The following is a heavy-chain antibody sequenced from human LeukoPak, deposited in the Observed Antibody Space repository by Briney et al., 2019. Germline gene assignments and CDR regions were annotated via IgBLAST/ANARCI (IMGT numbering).Heavy chain of an antibody. J-gene: IGHJ4*02. CDR3: TRWGSAGYSCDY. Sequence: ASVKVSCKASGYTFTSYGISWVRQAPGQGLEWMGWLSAYNGNTNYAQKLQGRVTMTTDTSTSTDSMELRSLRSDDTVVYYCTRWGSAGYSCDYWGQGTLVTVSS. V-gene: IGHV1-18*01. CDR2: LSAYNGNT. D-gene: IGHD3-9*01. CDR1: GYTFTSYG.